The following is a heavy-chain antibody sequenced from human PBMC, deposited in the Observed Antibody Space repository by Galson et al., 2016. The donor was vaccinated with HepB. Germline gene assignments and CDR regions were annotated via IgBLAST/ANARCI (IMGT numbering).Heavy chain of an antibody. J-gene: IGHJ4*02. CDR3: ARTPIAMNRGLFYFDY. D-gene: IGHD3-10*01. CDR2: IWYDGSNK. V-gene: IGHV3-33*01. CDR1: GFTFSSYG. Sequence: SLRLSCAASGFTFSSYGMHWVRQAPGKGLEWVAVIWYDGSNKQYGDSVKGRFTISRDNSKNTLYLQMSSLGAEDTAVYYCARTPIAMNRGLFYFDYWGQGTLVTVAS.